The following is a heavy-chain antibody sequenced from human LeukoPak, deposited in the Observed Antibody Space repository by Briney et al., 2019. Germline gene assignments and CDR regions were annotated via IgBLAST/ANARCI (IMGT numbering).Heavy chain of an antibody. CDR2: ISGSGGST. V-gene: IGHV3-23*01. CDR1: GFTFSSYA. D-gene: IGHD1-1*01. Sequence: PGGSLRHSCAASGFTFSSYAMSWVRQVPGKGLEWVSSISGSGGSTYYADSVKGRFTISRDNSKNTLYLQMNSLRAEDTALYYCAEWNSVYWYFDLWGRGTLVTVSS. CDR3: AEWNSVYWYFDL. J-gene: IGHJ2*01.